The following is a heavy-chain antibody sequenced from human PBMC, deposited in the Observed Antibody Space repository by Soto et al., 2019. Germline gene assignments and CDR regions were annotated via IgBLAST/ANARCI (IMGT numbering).Heavy chain of an antibody. Sequence: QVQLVQSGAEVKKPGSSVKVSCKASGGTFSSYAISWVRQAPGQGLEWMGGIIPIFGTANYAQRFQGRVTFTADESTSTAYMERSRLRSEDTAVYYCAGAYCGGDCSYYYYYGMDVWGQGTTVTVSS. CDR3: AGAYCGGDCSYYYYYGMDV. D-gene: IGHD2-21*02. CDR1: GGTFSSYA. CDR2: IIPIFGTA. J-gene: IGHJ6*02. V-gene: IGHV1-69*01.